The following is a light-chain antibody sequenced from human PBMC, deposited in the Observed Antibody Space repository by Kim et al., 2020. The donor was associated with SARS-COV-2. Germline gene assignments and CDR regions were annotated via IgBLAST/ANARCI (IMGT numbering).Light chain of an antibody. Sequence: DIQMTQSPSSLSASVGDRVTITCRASQTISSYLNWYQQKPGTAPKLLIYAASTLQSGVPSRFSGSGSGTAFTLTISSLQPEDFATYYCQQSYSTSWTFGQGTKVDIK. CDR1: QTISSY. J-gene: IGKJ1*01. CDR3: QQSYSTSWT. CDR2: AAS. V-gene: IGKV1-39*01.